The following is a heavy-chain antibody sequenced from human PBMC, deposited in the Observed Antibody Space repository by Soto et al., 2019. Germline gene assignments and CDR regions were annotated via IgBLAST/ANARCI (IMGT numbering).Heavy chain of an antibody. D-gene: IGHD3-16*02. J-gene: IGHJ4*02. CDR3: AKVLPNDYIWGSYRGHFDY. CDR1: GFTFSSYA. CDR2: ISGSGGST. Sequence: GGSLRLSCAASGFTFSSYAMSWVRQAPGKGLEWVSAISGSGGSTYYADSVKGRFTISRDNSKNTLYLQMNSLRAEDTAVYYCAKVLPNDYIWGSYRGHFDYWGQGTLVTVSS. V-gene: IGHV3-23*01.